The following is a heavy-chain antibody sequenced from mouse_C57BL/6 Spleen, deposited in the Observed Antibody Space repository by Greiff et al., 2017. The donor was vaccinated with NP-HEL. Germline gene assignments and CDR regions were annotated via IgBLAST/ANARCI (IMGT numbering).Heavy chain of an antibody. CDR2: IHPNSGST. Sequence: VQLQQPGAELVKPGASVKLSCKASGYTFTSYWMHWVKQRPGQGLEWIGMIHPNSGSTNYNEKFKSKATLTVDKSSSTAYMQLSSLTSEDSAVYYCATHYYGSSSYYFDYWGQGTTLTVSS. J-gene: IGHJ2*01. D-gene: IGHD1-1*01. CDR1: GYTFTSYW. CDR3: ATHYYGSSSYYFDY. V-gene: IGHV1-64*01.